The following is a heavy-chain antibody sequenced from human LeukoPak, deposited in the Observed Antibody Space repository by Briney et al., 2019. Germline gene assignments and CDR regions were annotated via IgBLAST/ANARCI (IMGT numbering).Heavy chain of an antibody. CDR2: INSDGSST. D-gene: IGHD3-3*01. V-gene: IGHV3-74*01. CDR3: ARGLRFLEWTPYNWFDP. J-gene: IGHJ5*02. Sequence: GGSLRLSCAASGFTFSSYWMHWVRQAPGKGLVWVSRINSDGSSTSYADSVKGRFTISRDNAKNTLYLQMNSLRAEDTAVYYCARGLRFLEWTPYNWFDPWGQGTLVTVSS. CDR1: GFTFSSYW.